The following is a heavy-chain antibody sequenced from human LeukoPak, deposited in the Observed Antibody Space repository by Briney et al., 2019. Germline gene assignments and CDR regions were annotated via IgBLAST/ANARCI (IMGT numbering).Heavy chain of an antibody. J-gene: IGHJ5*02. D-gene: IGHD6-13*01. Sequence: GGSLRLSCEASGFMFDTYGMHWVRQAPGKGLEWVAFIRYDGVDKYYADSVKGRFTISRDNSKNTVFLQLNSLRAEDTAVYYCAKNLIAAAASTNWFDPWGQGTLVTVSS. V-gene: IGHV3-30*02. CDR3: AKNLIAAAASTNWFDP. CDR1: GFMFDTYG. CDR2: IRYDGVDK.